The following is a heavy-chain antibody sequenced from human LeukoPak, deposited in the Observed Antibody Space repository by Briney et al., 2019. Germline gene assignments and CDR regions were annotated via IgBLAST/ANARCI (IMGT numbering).Heavy chain of an antibody. D-gene: IGHD3-16*02. Sequence: PSETLSLTCTVSGGSISSYYWSWIRQPPGKGLEWIGYIYTSGSTNYNPSLKSRVTISVDTSKNQFSLQLSSVTAADTAVYYCARHPAGSSLYYFDYWGQGTLVTVSS. CDR2: IYTSGST. CDR3: ARHPAGSSLYYFDY. CDR1: GGSISSYY. V-gene: IGHV4-4*09. J-gene: IGHJ4*02.